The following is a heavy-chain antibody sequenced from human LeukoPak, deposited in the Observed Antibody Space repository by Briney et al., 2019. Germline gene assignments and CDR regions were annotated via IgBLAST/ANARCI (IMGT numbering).Heavy chain of an antibody. V-gene: IGHV3-73*01. CDR1: GFIFSGSA. Sequence: GGSLRLSCAASGFIFSGSAMHWVRQASGKGLEWVGRIRSKANNYATAYAAWVKGRFTISRDDSKNTAYLQMSTLKTEDTAVYYCTTVAGTGRIDYWGQGTLVTVSS. CDR3: TTVAGTGRIDY. J-gene: IGHJ4*02. D-gene: IGHD6-19*01. CDR2: IRSKANNYAT.